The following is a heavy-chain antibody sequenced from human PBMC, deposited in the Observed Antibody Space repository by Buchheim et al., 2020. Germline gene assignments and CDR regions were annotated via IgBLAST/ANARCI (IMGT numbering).Heavy chain of an antibody. CDR3: ARSIMITCGGGYYYYYGMDV. J-gene: IGHJ6*02. Sequence: EVQLVESGGGLVQPGGSLRLSCAASGFTFSDHYMDWVRQAPGKGLEWVGRTRNNANSYTTEYAASVKGRFTISRDDSTNSLYLQMNGLKTEDTAVYYCARSIMITCGGGYYYYYGMDVWGQGTT. V-gene: IGHV3-72*01. CDR2: TRNNANSYTT. D-gene: IGHD3-16*01. CDR1: GFTFSDHY.